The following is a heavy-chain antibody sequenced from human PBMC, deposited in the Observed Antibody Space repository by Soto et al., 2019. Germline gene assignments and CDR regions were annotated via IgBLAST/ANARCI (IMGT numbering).Heavy chain of an antibody. CDR3: STRAYDTNGYYRFDP. Sequence: QVQLQQWGAGLLKPSETLSLTCAVYGGSFSGHSWTWIRQSPGKGLEWIGDINHSGRVNYSPSFKSRVTISLDTSKNQFSLTLSAVTAADTAMYYCSTRAYDTNGYYRFDPWGQGTLVTVSS. D-gene: IGHD3-22*01. V-gene: IGHV4-34*01. CDR2: INHSGRV. J-gene: IGHJ5*01. CDR1: GGSFSGHS.